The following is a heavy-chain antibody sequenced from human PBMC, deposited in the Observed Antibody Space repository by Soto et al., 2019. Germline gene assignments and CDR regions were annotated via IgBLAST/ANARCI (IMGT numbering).Heavy chain of an antibody. J-gene: IGHJ6*02. V-gene: IGHV1-69*01. CDR2: IIPIFGTA. CDR3: ARDFDYYDGMDV. Sequence: QVQLAQSGAEVKKPGSSVKVSCTASGGTFSSYAISWGRQAPGQGLEWMGGIIPIFGTANYAQKFQGRVTITADESTSTAYMELSSLRSEDTAVYYCARDFDYYDGMDVWGQGTTVAVSS. CDR1: GGTFSSYA.